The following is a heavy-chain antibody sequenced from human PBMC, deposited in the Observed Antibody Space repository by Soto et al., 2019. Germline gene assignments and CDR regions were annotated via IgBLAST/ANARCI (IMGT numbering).Heavy chain of an antibody. D-gene: IGHD6-19*01. CDR3: ARRRDSSGNFDY. J-gene: IGHJ4*02. V-gene: IGHV1-3*01. Sequence: GASVKVSCKASGYTFTSYAMHWVRQAPGQRLEWMGWINAGNGNTKYSQKFQGRVTITRDTSASTAYMELSSLRSEDTAVYYCARRRDSSGNFDYWGQGTLVTVSS. CDR2: INAGNGNT. CDR1: GYTFTSYA.